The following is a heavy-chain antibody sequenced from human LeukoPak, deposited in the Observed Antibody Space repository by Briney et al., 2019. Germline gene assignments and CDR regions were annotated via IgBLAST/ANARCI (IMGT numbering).Heavy chain of an antibody. J-gene: IGHJ4*02. V-gene: IGHV3-11*01. Sequence: GGSLRLSCAASGFTFSDYHMSWIRQASGKGLEWVSYVSSSGGTISYADSVKGRFSISRDNAKKSLYLQMNSLRAEDTAVYYCARGPVSSSGFFDYWGQGTLVTVSS. CDR1: GFTFSDYH. CDR3: ARGPVSSSGFFDY. CDR2: VSSSGGTI. D-gene: IGHD3-22*01.